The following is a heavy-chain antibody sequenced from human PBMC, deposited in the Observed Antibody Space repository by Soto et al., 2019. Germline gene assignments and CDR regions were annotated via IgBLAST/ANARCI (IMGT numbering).Heavy chain of an antibody. CDR2: INSDGSVS. J-gene: IGHJ6*03. CDR3: ARGDCVGGPCYSLAGSFYYYMDV. D-gene: IGHD2-15*01. CDR1: GFTFSNYW. Sequence: EVQLVESGGGLVQPGGSLRLSCAASGFTFSNYWMYWVRQDPGKGLVWVSRINSDGSVSSYADSVKGRLTISRDNVKNTLYLQMDSLRAEDTAVYYCARGDCVGGPCYSLAGSFYYYMDVWGKGTTVTVFS. V-gene: IGHV3-74*01.